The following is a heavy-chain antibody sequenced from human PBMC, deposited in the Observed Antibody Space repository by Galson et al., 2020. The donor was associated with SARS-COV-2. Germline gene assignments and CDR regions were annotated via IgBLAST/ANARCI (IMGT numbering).Heavy chain of an antibody. D-gene: IGHD6-6*01. V-gene: IGHV3-30*18. Sequence: GGSLRLSCAASGFTFRSYGMHWVRQAPGKGLEWVAVISYDGSIEFYGDSVKGRFSISRDNSKNTLFLQMNSLRPEDTAVYYCAKADARDEYSPAPGRGSLEYWGQGTLVTVSS. J-gene: IGHJ4*02. CDR3: AKADARDEYSPAPGRGSLEY. CDR2: ISYDGSIE. CDR1: GFTFRSYG.